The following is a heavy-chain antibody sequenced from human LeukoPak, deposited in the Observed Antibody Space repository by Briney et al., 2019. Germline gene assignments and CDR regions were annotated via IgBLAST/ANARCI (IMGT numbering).Heavy chain of an antibody. CDR3: SRRSRAAAGGAFDI. D-gene: IGHD6-13*01. CDR1: GDSISPYY. J-gene: IGHJ3*02. V-gene: IGHV4-59*01. CDR2: LHYSGST. Sequence: PSKTLSLTCTVSGDSISPYYWGWTRQPPGKGLEWIGYLHYSGSTNYNPSLKSRVTISVDTSKNQLSLKLSSVTAADTAVYYCSRRSRAAAGGAFDIWGQGTRVTVSS.